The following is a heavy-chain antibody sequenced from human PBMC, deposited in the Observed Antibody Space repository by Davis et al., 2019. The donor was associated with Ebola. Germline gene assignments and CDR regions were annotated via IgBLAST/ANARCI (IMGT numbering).Heavy chain of an antibody. Sequence: SETLSPTCTVSGGSISSYYWSWIRQPPGKGLEWIGEINHSGSTNYNPSLKSRVTISVDTSKNQFSLKLSSVTAADTAVYYCARWGGGVVTTTLGDYWGQGTLVAVSS. CDR2: INHSGST. CDR3: ARWGGGVVTTTLGDY. J-gene: IGHJ4*02. CDR1: GGSISSYY. V-gene: IGHV4-34*01. D-gene: IGHD3-16*01.